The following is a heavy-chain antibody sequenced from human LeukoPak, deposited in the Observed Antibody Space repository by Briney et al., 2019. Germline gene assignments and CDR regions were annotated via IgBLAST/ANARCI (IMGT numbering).Heavy chain of an antibody. Sequence: GVSLRLSCAASGVTFSSYSMNWVRQAPGKGLEWVSSMSSSSSYIYYADSVKGRFTISRDNAKNSLYLQLNSLRAEDTAVYYCARVVRNSGIFDYWGQGTLVTVYS. CDR2: MSSSSSYI. V-gene: IGHV3-21*01. D-gene: IGHD4-23*01. J-gene: IGHJ4*02. CDR3: ARVVRNSGIFDY. CDR1: GVTFSSYS.